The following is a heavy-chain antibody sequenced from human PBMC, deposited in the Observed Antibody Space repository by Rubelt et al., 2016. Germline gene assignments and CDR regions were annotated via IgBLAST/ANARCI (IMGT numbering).Heavy chain of an antibody. V-gene: IGHV4-34*01. CDR3: ARGGLRVGRAQHF. J-gene: IGHJ4*02. D-gene: IGHD2/OR15-2a*01. CDR1: GGSLTDFY. CDR2: ITHSGTT. Sequence: SGPELVKPSETLSLTCDVYGGSLTDFYWNWIRQTPGKGLEWIGDITHSGTTNYNPSLKSRVTISVDTSKKQFPLKLTSVTAADTAVYYCARGGLRVGRAQHFWSQGTLVTVSS.